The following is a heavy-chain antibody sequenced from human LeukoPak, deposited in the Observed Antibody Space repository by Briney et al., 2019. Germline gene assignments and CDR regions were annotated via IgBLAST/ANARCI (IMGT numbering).Heavy chain of an antibody. V-gene: IGHV4-34*01. CDR1: GGSFSGYY. CDR2: INHSGGT. J-gene: IGHJ2*01. Sequence: SETLSLTCAVYGGSFSGYYWSWIRQPPGKGLEWIGEINHSGGTNYNPSLKSRVTISVDTSKNQFSLKLSSVTAADTAVYYCARGIRGSGYYYGPGYWYFDLWGRGTLVTVSS. D-gene: IGHD3-22*01. CDR3: ARGIRGSGYYYGPGYWYFDL.